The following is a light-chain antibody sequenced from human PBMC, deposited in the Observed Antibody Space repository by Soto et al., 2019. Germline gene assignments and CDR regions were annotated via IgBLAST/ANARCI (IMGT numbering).Light chain of an antibody. CDR2: EVS. V-gene: IGLV2-14*01. CDR3: AAWDDSLNADVV. J-gene: IGLJ2*01. Sequence: QSALTQPASVSGSPGQSITISCTGTSSDVGGYNYVSWYQQYPGKAPKVLIREVSNRPSGVSYRFSGSKSGTSASLAISGLQSEDEADYYCAAWDDSLNADVVFGGGTKLTVL. CDR1: SSDVGGYNY.